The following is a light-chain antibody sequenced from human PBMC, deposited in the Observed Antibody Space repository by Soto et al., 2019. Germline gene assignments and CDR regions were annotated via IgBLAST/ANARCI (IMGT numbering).Light chain of an antibody. V-gene: IGLV2-8*01. J-gene: IGLJ1*01. Sequence: QSALTQPPSASGSPGQSVTISCTGTSSDVGGYNYVSWYQQHPGKAPKVMIYDVSKRPSWVPDRFSGSESGITAYLTVSGPQAEDEADYYYSSHAGNSSPVVFGTGTKLTVL. CDR2: DVS. CDR1: SSDVGGYNY. CDR3: SSHAGNSSPVV.